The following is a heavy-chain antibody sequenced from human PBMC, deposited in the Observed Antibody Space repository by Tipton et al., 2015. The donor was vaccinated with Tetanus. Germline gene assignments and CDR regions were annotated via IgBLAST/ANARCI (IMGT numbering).Heavy chain of an antibody. V-gene: IGHV4-39*07. J-gene: IGHJ5*02. CDR3: ARGSDIVVVPGVTRADWFDP. Sequence: TLSLTCIVSGGSMSAGGHYGAWIRQSPGKGLEWIGSISYSGRTYYSPSLKSRVTMSVDTSKNQFSLKLTSVTAADTAMYYCARGSDIVVVPGVTRADWFDPWGQGTLVTVSS. D-gene: IGHD2-2*01. CDR2: ISYSGRT. CDR1: GGSMSAGGHY.